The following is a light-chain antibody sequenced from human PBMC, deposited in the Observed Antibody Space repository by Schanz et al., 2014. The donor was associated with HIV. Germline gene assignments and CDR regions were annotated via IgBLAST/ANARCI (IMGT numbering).Light chain of an antibody. CDR2: DVT. J-gene: IGLJ3*02. Sequence: QSALTQPASVSASPGQSITISCSGSSNDVGTYKLVSWYQQHPGQAPRLMIYDVTERPSGVPDRLSGSKSGNTASLTISGLQADDEADYYCSSYTSSSTWVFGGGTKLTVL. CDR3: SSYTSSSTWV. CDR1: SNDVGTYKL. V-gene: IGLV2-14*02.